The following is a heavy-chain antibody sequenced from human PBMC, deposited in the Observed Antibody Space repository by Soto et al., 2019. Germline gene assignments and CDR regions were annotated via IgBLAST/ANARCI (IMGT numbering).Heavy chain of an antibody. Sequence: QVQLVQSGAEVKKPGASVKVSCKASGYTFTSYGISWVRQAPGQGLEWMGWISAYNGNTNYAQKLQGRVTMTTDTSTRTAYMELRILRSDDTAVYYCASVVTGTTPTDYWGQGTLVTVSS. J-gene: IGHJ4*02. CDR2: ISAYNGNT. D-gene: IGHD1-7*01. CDR3: ASVVTGTTPTDY. V-gene: IGHV1-18*01. CDR1: GYTFTSYG.